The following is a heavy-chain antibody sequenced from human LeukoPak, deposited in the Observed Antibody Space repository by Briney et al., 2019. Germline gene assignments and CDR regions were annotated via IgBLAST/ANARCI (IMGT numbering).Heavy chain of an antibody. V-gene: IGHV1-69*13. CDR1: GGTFSSYA. CDR2: IIPIFGTA. CDR3: AREQNRLGYCSSTSCQREFDP. D-gene: IGHD2-2*01. J-gene: IGHJ5*02. Sequence: ASVKVSCKASGGTFSSYAISWVRQAPGQGLEWMGGIIPIFGTANYAQKFQGRVTITADESTSTAYMELSSLRSEDTAVYYCAREQNRLGYCSSTSCQREFDPWGQGTLVTVSS.